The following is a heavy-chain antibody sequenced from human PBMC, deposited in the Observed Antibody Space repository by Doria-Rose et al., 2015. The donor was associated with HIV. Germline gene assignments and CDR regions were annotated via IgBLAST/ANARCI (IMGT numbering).Heavy chain of an antibody. D-gene: IGHD6-13*01. CDR2: IFSDDER. CDR3: ARIKSSRWYHKYYFDF. CDR1: GVSLSSPGMG. Sequence: QVQLVQSGPVLVKPTETLTLTCTASGVSLSSPGMGVSWIRQPPGKALEWLAHIFSDDERSYKTSLKSRLTISRGTSKSQVVLTMTDMDPVGTATYYCARIKSSRWYHKYYFDFWGQGTLVIVSA. V-gene: IGHV2-26*01. J-gene: IGHJ4*02.